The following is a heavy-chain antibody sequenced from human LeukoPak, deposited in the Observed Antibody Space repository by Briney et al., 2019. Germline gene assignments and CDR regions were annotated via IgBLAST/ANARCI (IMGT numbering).Heavy chain of an antibody. Sequence: ASVKVSCKASGYTFTGYYMHWVRQAPGQGLEWMGWISAYNGNTNYAQKLQGRVTMTTDTSTSTAYMELRSLRPDDTAVYYCARVRWSRPLFDYWGQGTLVTVSS. J-gene: IGHJ4*02. D-gene: IGHD2-15*01. CDR2: ISAYNGNT. V-gene: IGHV1-18*04. CDR1: GYTFTGYY. CDR3: ARVRWSRPLFDY.